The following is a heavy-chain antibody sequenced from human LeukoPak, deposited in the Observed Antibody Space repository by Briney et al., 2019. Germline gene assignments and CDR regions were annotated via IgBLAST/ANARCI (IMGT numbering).Heavy chain of an antibody. CDR3: ARETRTEFDP. J-gene: IGHJ5*02. D-gene: IGHD1-7*01. CDR2: IYHSGST. CDR1: GGSISSGGYS. V-gene: IGHV4-30-2*01. Sequence: PSQTLSLTCAVSGGSISSGGYSWSWIRQPPGKGLEWIGYIYHSGSTYYNPSLKSRVTISVDRSKNQFSLKLSSVTAADTVVYYCARETRTEFDPWGQGTLVTVSS.